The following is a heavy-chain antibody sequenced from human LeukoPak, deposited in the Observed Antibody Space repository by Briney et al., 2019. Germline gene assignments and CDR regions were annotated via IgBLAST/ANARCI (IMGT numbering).Heavy chain of an antibody. V-gene: IGHV1-69*05. Sequence: SVKVSCKASGGTFSSYAISWVRQAPGQGLEWMGRIIPIFGTANYAQKSQGRVTITTDESTSTAYMELSSLRSEDTAVYYCARDTLWVHSAGYYFDYWGQGTLVTVSS. CDR3: ARDTLWVHSAGYYFDY. D-gene: IGHD1-1*01. CDR2: IIPIFGTA. CDR1: GGTFSSYA. J-gene: IGHJ4*02.